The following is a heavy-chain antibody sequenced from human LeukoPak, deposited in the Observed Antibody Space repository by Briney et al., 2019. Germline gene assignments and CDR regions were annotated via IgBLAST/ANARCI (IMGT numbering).Heavy chain of an antibody. CDR2: INWNGGST. Sequence: GGSLRLSCAASGFTFDDSVMSWVRQAPGKGLEWVSSINWNGGSTGYADSVKGRFTISRENAKNSLYLQMNSLRAGDTAVYYCARDRGGGHMDVWGKGTTVTISS. CDR1: GFTFDDSV. D-gene: IGHD2-15*01. CDR3: ARDRGGGHMDV. V-gene: IGHV3-20*04. J-gene: IGHJ6*03.